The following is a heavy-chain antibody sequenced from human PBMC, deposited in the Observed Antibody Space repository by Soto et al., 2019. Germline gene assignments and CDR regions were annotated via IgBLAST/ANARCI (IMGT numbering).Heavy chain of an antibody. CDR3: AREVIAAS. CDR1: GFTFSSYA. Sequence: QVQLVESGGGVVQPGRSLRLSCAASGFTFSSYAMHWVRQAPGKGLEWVAVISYDGSNKYYADSVKGRFTISRDNSKNTLYLQMNSLRAEDTAVYYCAREVIAASWGQGTMVTASS. CDR2: ISYDGSNK. J-gene: IGHJ3*01. D-gene: IGHD6-6*01. V-gene: IGHV3-30-3*01.